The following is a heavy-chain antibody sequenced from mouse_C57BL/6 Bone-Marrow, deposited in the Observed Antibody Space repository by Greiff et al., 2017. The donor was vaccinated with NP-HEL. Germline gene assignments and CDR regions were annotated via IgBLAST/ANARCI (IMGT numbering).Heavy chain of an antibody. D-gene: IGHD2-4*01. V-gene: IGHV14-4*01. CDR1: GFNITDDY. CDR3: NYSRDDYDPFDD. CDR2: IDPENGDT. J-gene: IGHJ2*01. Sequence: EVQLQQSGAELVRPGASVKLSCTASGFNITDDYMHWVKQRPEPGLEWIGWIDPENGDTDYASKFQGKATITADTSSNTAYLQLSSLTSEDTADYYGNYSRDDYDPFDDWGQGTTLTVSS.